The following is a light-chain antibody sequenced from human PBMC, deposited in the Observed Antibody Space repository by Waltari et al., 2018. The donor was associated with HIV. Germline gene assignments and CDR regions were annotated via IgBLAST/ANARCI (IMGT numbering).Light chain of an antibody. Sequence: QSVLTQPPSVSGAPGQRVTISCTGSSSHIGAYDVHWYQQLPGRAPKLLIYANNNRPSGVPDRFSGSKSGTAASLAIAGLQIEDEGDYFCQSYDNSLRVSYVFSAGTRVTVL. CDR2: ANN. J-gene: IGLJ1*01. CDR3: QSYDNSLRVSYV. CDR1: SSHIGAYD. V-gene: IGLV1-40*01.